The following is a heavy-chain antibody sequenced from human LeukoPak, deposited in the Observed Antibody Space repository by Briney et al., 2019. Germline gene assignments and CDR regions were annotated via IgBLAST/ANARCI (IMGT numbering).Heavy chain of an antibody. CDR1: GYTFPSYW. Sequence: GESLKISCKGSGYTFPSYWIGWVRQMPGKGLEWMGIIYPGDSDTRYSPSFQGQVSISADKSINTAYLQWSTLKASDTAMYYCARGYYYDSSGYPDYWGQGTQVTVSS. CDR2: IYPGDSDT. D-gene: IGHD3-22*01. V-gene: IGHV5-51*01. CDR3: ARGYYYDSSGYPDY. J-gene: IGHJ4*02.